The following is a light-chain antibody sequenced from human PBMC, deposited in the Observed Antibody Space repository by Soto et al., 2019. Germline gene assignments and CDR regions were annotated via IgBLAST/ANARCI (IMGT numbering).Light chain of an antibody. V-gene: IGLV2-14*01. CDR1: SSDVGGYNY. J-gene: IGLJ2*01. Sequence: QSALTQPASVSGSPGQSITISCTGTSSDVGGYNYVSWYQQHPGKAPKLMIYDVSNRPSGVSNRFSGSKSGNTASLTISGLQAEDEADYDCCSYTSSSTLSVVFGGGTKLTVL. CDR2: DVS. CDR3: CSYTSSSTLSVV.